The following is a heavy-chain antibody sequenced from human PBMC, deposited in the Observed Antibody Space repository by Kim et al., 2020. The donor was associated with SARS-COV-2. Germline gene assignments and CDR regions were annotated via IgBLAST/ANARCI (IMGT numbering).Heavy chain of an antibody. CDR3: ARMYSSSSSGVDYYYYYGMDV. CDR2: TYYRSKWYN. CDR1: GDSVSSNSAA. Sequence: SQTLSLTCAISGDSVSSNSAAWNWIRQSPSRGLEWLGRTYYRSKWYNDYAVSVKSRITINPDTSKNQFSLQLNSVTPEDTAVYYCARMYSSSSSGVDYYYYYGMDVWGQGTTVTVSS. V-gene: IGHV6-1*01. J-gene: IGHJ6*02. D-gene: IGHD6-6*01.